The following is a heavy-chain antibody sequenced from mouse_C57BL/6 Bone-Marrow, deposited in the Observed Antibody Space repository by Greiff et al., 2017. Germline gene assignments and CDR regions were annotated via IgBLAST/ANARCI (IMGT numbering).Heavy chain of an antibody. CDR2: IDPTSGGT. V-gene: IGHV1-72*01. Sequence: QVQLQQPGAELVKPGASVKLSCKASGYTFTSYWMHWVKQRPGRGLEWIGRIDPTSGGTKYNEKFKSKATLTVDKPSSTAYMQLSSLTSEDSAVYYCAREGLLQCVGYYFDYWGPGTTLTVSS. CDR3: AREGLLQCVGYYFDY. CDR1: GYTFTSYW. J-gene: IGHJ2*01. D-gene: IGHD2-3*01.